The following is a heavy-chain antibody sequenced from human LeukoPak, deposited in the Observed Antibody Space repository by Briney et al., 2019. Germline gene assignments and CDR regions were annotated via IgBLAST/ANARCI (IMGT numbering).Heavy chain of an antibody. CDR3: ARGVSIAVAGYYYGMDV. D-gene: IGHD6-19*01. CDR1: GYTFTGYY. V-gene: IGHV1-2*02. J-gene: IGHJ6*02. Sequence: ASLTVSYKASGYTFTGYYMHWVRQAPGQRLEWMGWINPNSGGTNYAQKFQGRVTMTRDTSISTAYMELSRLRSDDTAVYYCARGVSIAVAGYYYGMDVWGQGTTVTVSS. CDR2: INPNSGGT.